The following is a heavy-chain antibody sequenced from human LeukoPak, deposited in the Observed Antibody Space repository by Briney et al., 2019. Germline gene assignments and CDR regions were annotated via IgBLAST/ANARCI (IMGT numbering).Heavy chain of an antibody. CDR2: ISSSSSYI. CDR3: ARDMTMVVTPGFDY. J-gene: IGHJ4*02. CDR1: GFTFSSYS. D-gene: IGHD4-23*01. Sequence: PGGSLRLSCAASGFTFSSYSMNWVRQAPGKGLEWVSSISSSSSYIYYADSVKGRFTISRDNAKNSLYLQMNSLRAEDTAVYYCARDMTMVVTPGFDYWGQGTLVTVSS. V-gene: IGHV3-21*01.